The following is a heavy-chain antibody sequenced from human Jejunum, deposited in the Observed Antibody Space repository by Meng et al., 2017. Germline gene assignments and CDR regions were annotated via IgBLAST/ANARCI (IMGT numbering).Heavy chain of an antibody. CDR1: GYTFSTDG. Sequence: QVQLVESGGGVVQPGRSLRLSCAASGYTFSTDGMHWVRQAPGKGLDWVAVIWYDGSKTYYADSVKGRFTISRDDSKNTLYLQMDSLRAEDTAVYYCARDPGIRYYYFDHWGQGALVTVSS. CDR2: IWYDGSKT. CDR3: ARDPGIRYYYFDH. D-gene: IGHD3-3*02. J-gene: IGHJ4*02. V-gene: IGHV3-33*01.